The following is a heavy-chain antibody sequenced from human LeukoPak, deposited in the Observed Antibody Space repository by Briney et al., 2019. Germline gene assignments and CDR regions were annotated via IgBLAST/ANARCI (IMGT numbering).Heavy chain of an antibody. Sequence: SGTLSLTCAVSGGSISSSNWWSWVRQPPGKGLEWIGEIYHSGSTNYNPSLKSRVTISVDKSKNQFSLKLSSVTAADTAVYYCAGYVDTAMGPTNWLDPWGQGTLVTVSS. J-gene: IGHJ5*02. CDR2: IYHSGST. CDR1: GGSISSSNW. V-gene: IGHV4-4*02. CDR3: AGYVDTAMGPTNWLDP. D-gene: IGHD5-18*01.